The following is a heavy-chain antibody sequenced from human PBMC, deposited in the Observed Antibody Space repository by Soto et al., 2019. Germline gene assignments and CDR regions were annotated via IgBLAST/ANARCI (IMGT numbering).Heavy chain of an antibody. J-gene: IGHJ4*02. D-gene: IGHD1-1*01. CDR2: ISDRGDTT. V-gene: IGHV3-23*01. CDR3: AKDKPGTTSFDY. Sequence: GGSLRLSCAASGFTSSSNAMYWVRQAPGKGLEWVSGISDRGDTTHYADSVKGRFTISRDTSKNTLYLQLNTLRADDTAVYYCAKDKPGTTSFDYWGQGTLVTVSS. CDR1: GFTSSSNA.